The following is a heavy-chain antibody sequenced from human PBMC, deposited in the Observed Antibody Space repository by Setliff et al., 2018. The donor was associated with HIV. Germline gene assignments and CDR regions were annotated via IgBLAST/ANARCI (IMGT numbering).Heavy chain of an antibody. CDR3: ARHRDPPGTSWIYYYYYMDL. Sequence: PSETLSLTCAVYGGSFSDYYWSWIRQPPGKGLEWIGEINHSGSAHFSPSLKSRVTISVDTSKNQFSLKLSSVTAADTAVYYCARHRDPPGTSWIYYYYYMDLWGEGTTVTVSS. CDR2: INHSGSA. CDR1: GGSFSDYY. V-gene: IGHV4-34*01. J-gene: IGHJ6*03. D-gene: IGHD6-13*01.